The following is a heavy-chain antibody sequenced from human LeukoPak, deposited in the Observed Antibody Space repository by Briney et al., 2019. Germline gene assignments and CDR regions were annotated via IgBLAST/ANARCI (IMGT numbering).Heavy chain of an antibody. CDR2: IAHHGSNK. CDR1: GFTFSSYA. D-gene: IGHD2-8*02. J-gene: IGHJ4*02. CDR3: AKDGSWSCTD. V-gene: IGHV3-30*02. Sequence: TGGSLRLSCAASGFTFSSYAMHWVRQGPGKGLEWAAYIAHHGSNKYYADSVKGRFTISRDNSKRTLYLQMNNLRADDTAVYYCAKDGSWSCTDWGQGALVTVSS.